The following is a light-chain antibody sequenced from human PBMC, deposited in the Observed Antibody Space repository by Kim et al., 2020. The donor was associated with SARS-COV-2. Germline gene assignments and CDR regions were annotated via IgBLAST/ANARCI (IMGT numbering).Light chain of an antibody. V-gene: IGKV1-27*01. CDR3: QKCDSAPWT. CDR2: AAS. Sequence: ASVGDRVTITCRASQDIRNYLAWFQLKPGKAPKILIYAASALQPGVPYRFSGSGSGTDFTLTVTSLQPEDVATYYCQKCDSAPWTFGQGTKVDIK. J-gene: IGKJ1*01. CDR1: QDIRNY.